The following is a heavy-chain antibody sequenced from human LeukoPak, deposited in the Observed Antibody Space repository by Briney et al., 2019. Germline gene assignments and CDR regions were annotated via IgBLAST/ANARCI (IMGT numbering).Heavy chain of an antibody. CDR1: GYTFTSYY. D-gene: IGHD3-10*01. CDR2: VNTSGGST. CDR3: AASLLGVTMVRGVGYYMDV. J-gene: IGHJ6*03. Sequence: GASVKVSCKASGYTFTSYYLHWVRMPPAPGIEWMGIVNTSGGSTSYAQKFQSRVTMTRDMSTSTVYMELSSLRSEDTAVYYCAASLLGVTMVRGVGYYMDVWGKGTTVTVSS. V-gene: IGHV1-46*03.